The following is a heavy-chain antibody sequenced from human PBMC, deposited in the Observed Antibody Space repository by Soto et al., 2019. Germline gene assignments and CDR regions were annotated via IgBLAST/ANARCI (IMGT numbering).Heavy chain of an antibody. Sequence: GGSLRLSCADSGFTFSSYAMSWVRQAPGKGLEWVSALSGSGGSTYYADSVKGRFTISRDNFKNTLYLQMNSLRAEDTAVYYCAKDHYNYDGDYFDYWGQGTLVTVSS. D-gene: IGHD3-16*01. CDR1: GFTFSSYA. V-gene: IGHV3-23*01. CDR3: AKDHYNYDGDYFDY. J-gene: IGHJ4*02. CDR2: LSGSGGST.